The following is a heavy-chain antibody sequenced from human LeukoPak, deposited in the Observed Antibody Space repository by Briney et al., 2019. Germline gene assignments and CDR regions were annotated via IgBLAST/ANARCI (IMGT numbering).Heavy chain of an antibody. V-gene: IGHV5-51*01. J-gene: IGHJ4*02. D-gene: IGHD2-15*01. Sequence: GESLKISCKSSGYSFTSYWIGWVRQMPRKGLEWMGIIYPGDSDTKYSPSFQGQVTISADKSICTAYLQWSSLKASDTAMYYCARGSLASSGGSFFDYWGQGTLVTVSS. CDR1: GYSFTSYW. CDR2: IYPGDSDT. CDR3: ARGSLASSGGSFFDY.